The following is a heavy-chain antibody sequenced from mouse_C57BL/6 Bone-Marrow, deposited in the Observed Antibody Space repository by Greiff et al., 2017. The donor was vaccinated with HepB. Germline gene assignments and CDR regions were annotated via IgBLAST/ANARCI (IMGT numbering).Heavy chain of an antibody. CDR2: IDPSDSYT. CDR3: ARLLAY. Sequence: QVQLQQPGAELVMPVASVKLSCKASGYTFTSYWMHWVKQGPGQGLEWIGEIDPSDSYTNYNQKFKGKSTLTVDKSSSTAYMQLSSLTSEDSAVYCCARLLAYWGQGNTRPVFS. V-gene: IGHV1-69*01. J-gene: IGHJ2*01. CDR1: GYTFTSYW. D-gene: IGHD3-1*01.